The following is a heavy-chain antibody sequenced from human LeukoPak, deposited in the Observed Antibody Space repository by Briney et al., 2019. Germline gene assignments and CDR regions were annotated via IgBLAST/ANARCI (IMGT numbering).Heavy chain of an antibody. Sequence: GGSLRLSCAASGFTFSDYYMSWIRQAPGKGLEWVSYISGSSSTIYYADSVKGRFSISRDNAKNSLYLQMNSLRAEDTAVYCCARERGYDSWSGSRVLFDHWGQGTLVTVSS. CDR3: ARERGYDSWSGSRVLFDH. J-gene: IGHJ4*02. CDR2: ISGSSSTI. D-gene: IGHD3-3*01. V-gene: IGHV3-11*04. CDR1: GFTFSDYY.